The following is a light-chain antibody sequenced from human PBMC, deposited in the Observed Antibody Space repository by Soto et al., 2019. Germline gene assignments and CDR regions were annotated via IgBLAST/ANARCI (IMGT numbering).Light chain of an antibody. V-gene: IGKV3-20*01. CDR3: QQYGSSLFT. Sequence: EIVLTQSPGTLSLSPGERATLSCRASQSVSSSYLAWYQQKPGQAPRLLIYGASSSATGIPDRFSGSGSGTDFTLTISRLEPEDFAVYYCQQYGSSLFTCGPGTKVDIK. J-gene: IGKJ3*01. CDR2: GAS. CDR1: QSVSSSY.